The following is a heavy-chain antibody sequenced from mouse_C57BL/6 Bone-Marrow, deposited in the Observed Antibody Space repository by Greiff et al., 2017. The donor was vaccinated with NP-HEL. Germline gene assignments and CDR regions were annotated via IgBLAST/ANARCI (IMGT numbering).Heavy chain of an antibody. J-gene: IGHJ1*03. CDR2: IYPGSGNT. CDR3: ARYWGYGNYDGYFDV. V-gene: IGHV1-76*01. Sequence: VQLQQSGAELVRPGASVKLSCKASGYTFTDYYINWVKQRPGQGLEWIARIYPGSGNTYYNEKFKGKDTLTAEKSSSTAYMQLSSLTSEDSAVYFCARYWGYGNYDGYFDVWGTGTTVTVSS. D-gene: IGHD2-1*01. CDR1: GYTFTDYY.